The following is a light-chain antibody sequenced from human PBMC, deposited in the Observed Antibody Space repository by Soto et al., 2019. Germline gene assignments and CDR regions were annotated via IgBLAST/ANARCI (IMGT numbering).Light chain of an antibody. V-gene: IGLV1-44*01. CDR3: AAWDGSLNNVL. Sequence: QTVVTQPPSASGTPGQRVSISCSGSGSSIGTNTVNWYRQLPGTAPKLLIYANNQRPSGVPDRFSGSKSGTSASLAISGLQSEDEAEYYCAAWDGSLNNVLFGGGTKRTVL. CDR1: GSSIGTNT. CDR2: ANN. J-gene: IGLJ2*01.